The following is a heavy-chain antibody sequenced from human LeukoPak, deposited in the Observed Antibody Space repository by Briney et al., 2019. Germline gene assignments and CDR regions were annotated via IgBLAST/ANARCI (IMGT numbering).Heavy chain of an antibody. CDR3: GSIRLGNWFDP. V-gene: IGHV4-39*01. CDR2: IYYSGST. Sequence: SETLSLTCTVSGGSIISGSYYWGWIRQPPGKGLEWIGSIYYSGSTYYNPSLKSRVTISVDTSKNQFSLKLSSVTAADTAVYYCGSIRLGNWFDPWGQGTLVTVSS. D-gene: IGHD3-22*01. J-gene: IGHJ5*02. CDR1: GGSIISGSYY.